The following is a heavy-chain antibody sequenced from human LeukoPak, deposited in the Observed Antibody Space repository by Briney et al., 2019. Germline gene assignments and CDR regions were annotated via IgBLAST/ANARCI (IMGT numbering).Heavy chain of an antibody. CDR2: IYYRGST. J-gene: IGHJ4*02. CDR3: ARVNRYFDY. V-gene: IGHV4-59*12. CDR1: GGSISSYY. D-gene: IGHD1-14*01. Sequence: SETLSLTCTVSGGSISSYYWSWIRQPPGKGLEWIGSIYYRGSTYYNPSLKSRVTISVDTSKNQFSLKLRSVTAADTAVYYCARVNRYFDYWGQGTLVTVSS.